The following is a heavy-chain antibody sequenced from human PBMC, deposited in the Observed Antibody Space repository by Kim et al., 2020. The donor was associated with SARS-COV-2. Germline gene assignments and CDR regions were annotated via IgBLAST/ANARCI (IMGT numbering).Heavy chain of an antibody. D-gene: IGHD6-6*01. J-gene: IGHJ4*02. Sequence: NYAKKFQGRVTMTRDTSISTAYMELSRLRSDDTAVYYCAGEYSSSWLLDYWGQGTLVTVSS. CDR3: AGEYSSSWLLDY. V-gene: IGHV1-2*02.